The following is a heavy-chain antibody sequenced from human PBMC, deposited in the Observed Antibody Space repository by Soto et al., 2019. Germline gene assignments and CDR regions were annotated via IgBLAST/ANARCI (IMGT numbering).Heavy chain of an antibody. CDR2: INPNSGGT. V-gene: IGHV1-2*04. D-gene: IGHD6-19*01. Sequence: ASVKVSCKASGYTFTGYYMHWVRQAPGQGLEWMGWINPNSGGTNYAQKFQGWVTMTRDTSISTAYMELSRLRSDDTAVYYCARGSQGGWCGNYYYYMDVWGKGTTVTVS. J-gene: IGHJ6*03. CDR3: ARGSQGGWCGNYYYYMDV. CDR1: GYTFTGYY.